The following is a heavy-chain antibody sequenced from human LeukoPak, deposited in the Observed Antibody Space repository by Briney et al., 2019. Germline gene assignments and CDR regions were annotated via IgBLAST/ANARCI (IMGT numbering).Heavy chain of an antibody. Sequence: ASVKVSCKASGYTFTSYYMHWVRQAPGQGLEWMGIINPSGGSTSYAQKFQGRDTMTRDTSTSTVYMELSSLRSEDTAVYYCARAPCSSTSCYANFFDYWGQGTLVTVSS. J-gene: IGHJ4*02. D-gene: IGHD2-2*01. CDR1: GYTFTSYY. V-gene: IGHV1-46*01. CDR2: INPSGGST. CDR3: ARAPCSSTSCYANFFDY.